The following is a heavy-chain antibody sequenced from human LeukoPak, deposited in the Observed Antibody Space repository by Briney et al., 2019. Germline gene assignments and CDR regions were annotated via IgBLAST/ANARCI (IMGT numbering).Heavy chain of an antibody. CDR2: IYPGDSDT. J-gene: IGHJ4*02. CDR3: ARVLYDSSGYYVGAFDY. D-gene: IGHD3-22*01. Sequence: GESLKISCKGSGYSFTSYWIGWVRQMPGKGLEWMGIIYPGDSDTRYSPSSQGQVTISADKSISTAYLQWSSLKASDTAMYYCARVLYDSSGYYVGAFDYWGQGTLVTVSS. V-gene: IGHV5-51*01. CDR1: GYSFTSYW.